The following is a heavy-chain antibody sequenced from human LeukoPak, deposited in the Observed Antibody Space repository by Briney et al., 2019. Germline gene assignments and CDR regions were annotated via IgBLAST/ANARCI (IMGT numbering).Heavy chain of an antibody. J-gene: IGHJ3*02. Sequence: GGSLRLSCAASGFTVSSNYMSWVRQAPGKGLEWVSSMSGSVGSTDYADSVKGRFTISRDNSKNTLYLQMNSLRAEDTAVYYCAKRESYYYDSRADAFAIWGQGTMVTVSS. D-gene: IGHD3-22*01. CDR3: AKRESYYYDSRADAFAI. CDR2: MSGSVGST. CDR1: GFTVSSNY. V-gene: IGHV3-23*01.